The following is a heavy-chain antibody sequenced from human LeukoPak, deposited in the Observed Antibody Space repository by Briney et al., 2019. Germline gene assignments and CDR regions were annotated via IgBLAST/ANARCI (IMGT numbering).Heavy chain of an antibody. J-gene: IGHJ4*02. Sequence: NSSETLSLTCTVSGGSISSYYWSWIRQPPGKGLEWIGYIYYSGSTNYNPSLKSRVTISVDTSKNQFSLKLSSVTAADTAVYYCARSQNYYGSGDYWSQGTLVTVSS. CDR3: ARSQNYYGSGDY. D-gene: IGHD3-10*01. V-gene: IGHV4-59*01. CDR2: IYYSGST. CDR1: GGSISSYY.